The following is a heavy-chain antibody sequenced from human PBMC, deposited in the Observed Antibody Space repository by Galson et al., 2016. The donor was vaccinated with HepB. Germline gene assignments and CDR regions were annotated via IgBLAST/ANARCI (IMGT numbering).Heavy chain of an antibody. J-gene: IGHJ4*02. CDR2: IWYDGSNK. V-gene: IGHV3-33*01. Sequence: SLRLSCAASGFTFSSYGMHWVRQAPGKGLEWVAVIWYDGSNKYYADSVKGRFTISRDNSKNTLYLQMNSLRAEDTAVYYCAIDLYHSSGYYDYWGQGTLVTVSS. D-gene: IGHD3-22*01. CDR3: AIDLYHSSGYYDY. CDR1: GFTFSSYG.